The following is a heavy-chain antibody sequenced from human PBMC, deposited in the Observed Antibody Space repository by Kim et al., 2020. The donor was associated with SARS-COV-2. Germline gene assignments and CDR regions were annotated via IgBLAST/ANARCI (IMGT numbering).Heavy chain of an antibody. CDR2: IIPIFGTA. V-gene: IGHV1-69*13. CDR3: ARQYCSGGSCYHNWFDP. D-gene: IGHD2-15*01. CDR1: GGTFSSYA. Sequence: SVKVSCKASGGTFSSYAISWVRQAPGQGLEWMGGIIPIFGTANYAQKFQGRVTITADESTSTAYMELSSLRSEDTAVYYCARQYCSGGSCYHNWFDPWGQGTLVTVSS. J-gene: IGHJ5*02.